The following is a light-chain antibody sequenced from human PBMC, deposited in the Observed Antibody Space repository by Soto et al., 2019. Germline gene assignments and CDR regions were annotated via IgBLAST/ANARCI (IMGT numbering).Light chain of an antibody. CDR2: AAS. CDR3: QQRSNWPIT. J-gene: IGKJ5*01. V-gene: IGKV1-6*01. CDR1: QGIRSA. Sequence: AIQVTQSPSSLSASVGDRVTITCRTSQGIRSALGWYQQKPGKVPKLLIYAASTLQSGVPSRFSGSGSGRDFTLTISSLQPEDFAVYYCQQRSNWPITFGQGTRLEI.